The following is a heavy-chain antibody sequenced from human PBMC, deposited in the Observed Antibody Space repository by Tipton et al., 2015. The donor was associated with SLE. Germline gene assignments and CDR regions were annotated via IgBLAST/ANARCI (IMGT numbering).Heavy chain of an antibody. CDR2: MYYSGSS. J-gene: IGHJ1*01. CDR3: ARTHYYDSGGPVAEYFQL. CDR1: GGSINTYY. V-gene: IGHV4-59*08. D-gene: IGHD3-22*01. Sequence: TLSLTCTVSGGSINTYYWSWIRQPPGKGLEWIGYMYYSGSSSYNPSLKSRVTISLDTSKNQFSLSLSSVTAADTAVYYCARTHYYDSGGPVAEYFQLWGQGTLVTVSS.